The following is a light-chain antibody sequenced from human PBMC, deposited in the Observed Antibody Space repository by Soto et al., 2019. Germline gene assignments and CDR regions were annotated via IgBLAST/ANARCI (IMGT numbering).Light chain of an antibody. CDR3: QQCARSPLT. J-gene: IGKJ1*01. CDR1: QSVTNDY. V-gene: IGKV3-20*01. Sequence: EIVLTQSPGTLSLSPGERATLSCRASQSVTNDYLAWYQQKPGQAPRLLIYDASSRATGIPDRFSGSGSGTDFTLTTSRLEPGDFEASYCQQCARSPLTFGQGTKVEIK. CDR2: DAS.